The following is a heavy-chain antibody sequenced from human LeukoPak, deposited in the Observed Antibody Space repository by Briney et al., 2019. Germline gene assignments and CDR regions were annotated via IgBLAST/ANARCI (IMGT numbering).Heavy chain of an antibody. Sequence: GESLKISCKGSGYSFTSYWISWVRQMPGKGLEWMGRNDPSDSYTNYSPSFQGHVTISADKSISTAYLQWSSLKASDTAMYYCATFEGNDAFDIWGQGTMVTVSS. J-gene: IGHJ3*02. CDR1: GYSFTSYW. CDR2: NDPSDSYT. CDR3: ATFEGNDAFDI. V-gene: IGHV5-10-1*01.